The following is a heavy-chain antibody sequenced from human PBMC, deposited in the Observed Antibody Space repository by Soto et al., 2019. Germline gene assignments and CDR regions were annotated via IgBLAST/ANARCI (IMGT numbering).Heavy chain of an antibody. CDR1: GFYVSSNYY. J-gene: IGHJ6*02. CDR2: VHSSGST. V-gene: IGHV4-4*07. Sequence: SETLSLTCPFSGFYVSSNYYWSWIRPPPGKGLEWIGRVHSSGSTNYNPSLQRRVTMSVDTSKNQFSLKLSSVTAADTAVYYCTKGPNWNYYYYGIDVWGQGTKVTVSS. CDR3: TKGPNWNYYYYGIDV. D-gene: IGHD1-20*01.